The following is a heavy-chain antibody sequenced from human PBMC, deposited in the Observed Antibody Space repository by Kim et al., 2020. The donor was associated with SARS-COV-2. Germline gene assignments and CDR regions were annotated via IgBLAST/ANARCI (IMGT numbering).Heavy chain of an antibody. V-gene: IGHV3-30*04. CDR3: ATNIVGATRDY. CDR1: GFTFSNYA. Sequence: GGSLRLSCAASGFTFSNYAMHWVRQAPGKGLEGVAVISYDGSNEYYADSVKGRFTISRDNSKNTLDLQMNSLRAEDTAVYYCATNIVGATRDYWGQGALV. J-gene: IGHJ4*02. CDR2: ISYDGSNE. D-gene: IGHD1-26*01.